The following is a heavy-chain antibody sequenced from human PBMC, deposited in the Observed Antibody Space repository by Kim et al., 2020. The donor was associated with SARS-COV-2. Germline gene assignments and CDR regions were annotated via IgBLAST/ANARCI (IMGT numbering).Heavy chain of an antibody. D-gene: IGHD3-16*01. CDR1: GFTFSSYA. J-gene: IGHJ6*02. V-gene: IGHV3-23*01. CDR2: ISGSGGST. Sequence: GGSLRLSCAASGFTFSSYAMSWVRQAPGKGLEWVSAISGSGGSTYYADSVKGRFTISRDNSKNTLYLQMNSLRAEDTAVYYCAKGLRTFGFPDYYYGMDVWGQGTPVTVSS. CDR3: AKGLRTFGFPDYYYGMDV.